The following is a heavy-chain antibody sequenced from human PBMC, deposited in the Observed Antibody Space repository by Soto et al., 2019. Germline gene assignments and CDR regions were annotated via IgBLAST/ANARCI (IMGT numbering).Heavy chain of an antibody. J-gene: IGHJ5*02. CDR2: IRSSGRAI. D-gene: IGHD2-2*01. CDR1: GFTFSDYY. Sequence: GGSLRLSCAASGFTFSDYYMSWIRQAPGKGLEWVSHIRSSGRAIYYADSVKGRFTISRDNSKNTLYLQMNSLRAEDTAVYYCARVPEERKIDNWFDPWGQGTLVTVSS. V-gene: IGHV3-11*04. CDR3: ARVPEERKIDNWFDP.